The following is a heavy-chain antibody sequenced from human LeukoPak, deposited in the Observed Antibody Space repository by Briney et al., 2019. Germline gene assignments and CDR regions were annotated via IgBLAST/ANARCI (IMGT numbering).Heavy chain of an antibody. J-gene: IGHJ4*02. CDR2: IYYSGST. V-gene: IGHV4-30-4*07. CDR1: GGSISSGGYS. CDR3: ARQTGSGLFILP. Sequence: SETLSLTCAVSGGSISSGGYSWSWIRQPPGKGLEWIGYIYYSGSTYYNPSLKSRVTISVDTSKNQFSLKLSSVTAADTAVYYCARQTGSGLFILPGGQGTLVTVSS. D-gene: IGHD3/OR15-3a*01.